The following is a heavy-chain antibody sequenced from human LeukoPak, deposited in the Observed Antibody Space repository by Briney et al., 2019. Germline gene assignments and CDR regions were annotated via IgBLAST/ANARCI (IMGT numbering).Heavy chain of an antibody. CDR3: ASGGIYYGAAFDF. D-gene: IGHD1-26*01. J-gene: IGHJ4*02. CDR2: IYPRDSDT. CDR1: GYSFTSYW. Sequence: GESLKISCKGSGYSFTSYWIGWVRQMPGKGLEWMGIIYPRDSDTRYSPSFQGQVTISADKSISTAYLQWSSLKASDTALYYCASGGIYYGAAFDFWGQGSLVTVSA. V-gene: IGHV5-51*01.